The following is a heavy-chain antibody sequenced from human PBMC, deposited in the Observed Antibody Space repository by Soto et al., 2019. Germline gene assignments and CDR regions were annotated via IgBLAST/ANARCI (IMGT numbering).Heavy chain of an antibody. Sequence: RRLPCAASGFTFSSYSMHWVRQAPGKGLEWVSSISRSSSYIYYADSVKGRFTISRDNAKNTLYLQMNSLRAEDTAVYYCAAGYPMGFDPWGQGTPVTVSS. D-gene: IGHD1-1*01. CDR2: ISRSSSYI. CDR3: AAGYPMGFDP. J-gene: IGHJ5*02. V-gene: IGHV3-21*01. CDR1: GFTFSSYS.